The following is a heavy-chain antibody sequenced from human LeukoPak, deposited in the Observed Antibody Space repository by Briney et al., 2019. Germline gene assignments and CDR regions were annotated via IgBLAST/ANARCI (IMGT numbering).Heavy chain of an antibody. Sequence: PGGSLRLSCAASEFSVGSNYMTWVRQAPGKGLEWVSLIYSGGSTYYADSVKGRFTISRDNAKNSLYLQMNSLRAEDTAVYYCARDRETWDYYDSSGYLHWGQGTLVTVSS. J-gene: IGHJ4*02. V-gene: IGHV3-66*01. CDR2: IYSGGST. CDR1: EFSVGSNY. D-gene: IGHD3-22*01. CDR3: ARDRETWDYYDSSGYLH.